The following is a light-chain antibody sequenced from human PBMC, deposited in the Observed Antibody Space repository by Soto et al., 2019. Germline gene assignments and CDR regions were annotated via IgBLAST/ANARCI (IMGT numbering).Light chain of an antibody. CDR2: EVS. V-gene: IGLV2-8*01. CDR1: SSDVGAYNF. CDR3: SSFAGGDTGV. Sequence: QSALTQPPSASGSPGQSVTISCIGTSSDVGAYNFVSWYQQHPGKAPKLMIYEVSKRPSGVPDRFSGSKSGNTASLTVSGLRAEEEADYYCSSFAGGDTGVFGGGTQLTVL. J-gene: IGLJ7*01.